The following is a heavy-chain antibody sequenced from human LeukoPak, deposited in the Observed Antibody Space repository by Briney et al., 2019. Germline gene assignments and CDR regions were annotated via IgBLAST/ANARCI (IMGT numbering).Heavy chain of an antibody. CDR2: IYSGGST. CDR1: GFTVSSNY. D-gene: IGHD4-17*01. CDR3: ARKTTVTVRAPFDM. V-gene: IGHV3-53*01. Sequence: GGSLRLSCAASGFTVSSNYMSWVRQAPGKGLEWVSVIYSGGSTYYADSVKGRFTISRDNSKNTLCLQMNSLRAEDTAVYYCARKTTVTVRAPFDMWGQGTMVTVSS. J-gene: IGHJ3*02.